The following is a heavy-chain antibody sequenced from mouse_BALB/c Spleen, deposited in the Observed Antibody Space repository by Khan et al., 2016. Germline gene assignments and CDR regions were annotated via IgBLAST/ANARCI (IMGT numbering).Heavy chain of an antibody. D-gene: IGHD1-1*01. V-gene: IGHV4-1*02. CDR3: ARDGSSWYFDV. CDR1: GFDFSRYW. J-gene: IGHJ1*01. CDR2: INPDSSTI. Sequence: EVKLLESGGGLVQPGGSLKLSCAASGFDFSRYWMSWVRQAPGKGLEWIGEINPDSSTINYTPSLKDQFIISRDNAKNTLYLQMSKVRSEDTSLYYFARDGSSWYFDVWGAGTTVTGSS.